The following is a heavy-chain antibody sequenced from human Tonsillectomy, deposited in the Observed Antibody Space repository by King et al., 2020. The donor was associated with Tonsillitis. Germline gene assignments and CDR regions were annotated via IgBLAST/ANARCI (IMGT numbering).Heavy chain of an antibody. J-gene: IGHJ6*03. D-gene: IGHD3-3*01. V-gene: IGHV3-30*18. Sequence: VQLVESGGGVVQPGRSLRLSCAASGFTFSSYGTHWVRQAPGKGLEWVAILSFDGSNKYYEDSVKGRFTISRDNSKNTLYLQMNSLRAEDTAVYYCAKGLLEWLYMDVWGKGTAVTVSS. CDR3: AKGLLEWLYMDV. CDR1: GFTFSSYG. CDR2: LSFDGSNK.